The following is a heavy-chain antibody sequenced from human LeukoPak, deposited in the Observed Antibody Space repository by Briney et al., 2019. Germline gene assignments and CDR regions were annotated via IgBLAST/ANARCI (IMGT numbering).Heavy chain of an antibody. D-gene: IGHD6-13*01. J-gene: IGHJ6*02. Sequence: ASVKVSCKASGYTFTKYSINWVRQAPGHGLEWMGWINTNTGNPTYAQGFTGRFVFSLDTSVSTAYLQISSLKAEDTAVYYCARVAGPYYYYYYGMDVWGQGTTVTVSS. CDR2: INTNTGNP. CDR1: GYTFTKYS. V-gene: IGHV7-4-1*02. CDR3: ARVAGPYYYYYYGMDV.